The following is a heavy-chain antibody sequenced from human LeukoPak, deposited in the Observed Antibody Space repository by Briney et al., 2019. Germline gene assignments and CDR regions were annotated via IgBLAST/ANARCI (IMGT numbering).Heavy chain of an antibody. J-gene: IGHJ3*02. CDR2: IKTDGSST. CDR3: ARVDSSGYSRTFDI. CDR1: GFTFSNYW. Sequence: GGSLRLSCAASGFTFSNYWMHWVRQAPGKGLVWVSRIKTDGSSTNYADSVKGRFTISRDNAKNTPYLQMNSLRAEDTAVYYCARVDSSGYSRTFDIWGQGTMVTVSS. V-gene: IGHV3-74*01. D-gene: IGHD3-22*01.